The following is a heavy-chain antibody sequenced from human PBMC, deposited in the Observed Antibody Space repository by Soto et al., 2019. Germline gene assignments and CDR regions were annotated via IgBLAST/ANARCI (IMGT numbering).Heavy chain of an antibody. CDR3: ARPTPEGDAFDI. V-gene: IGHV1-3*01. CDR1: GYTFTIYA. J-gene: IGHJ3*02. CDR2: INAGNGNT. Sequence: ASVKVSCKASGYTFTIYAMHCVLQAPGQRLEWMGWINAGNGNTKYSQKFQGRVTITRDTPASTAYMELSSLRSEDTAVYYCARPTPEGDAFDIWGQGTMVTVSS.